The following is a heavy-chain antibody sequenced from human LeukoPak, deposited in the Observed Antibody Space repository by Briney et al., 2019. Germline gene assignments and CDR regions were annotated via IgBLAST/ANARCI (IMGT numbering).Heavy chain of an antibody. CDR2: ISGSGGST. CDR1: GFTFSSYA. J-gene: IGHJ3*02. Sequence: AGGYLRRSCAASGFTFSSYAMSWVRQAPGKGLEWVSAISGSGGSTYYADSVKGRFTISRDNSKDTLYLQMNSLRAEDTAVYYCATLRYSSSWPDAFDIWGQGTMVTVSS. D-gene: IGHD6-13*01. V-gene: IGHV3-23*01. CDR3: ATLRYSSSWPDAFDI.